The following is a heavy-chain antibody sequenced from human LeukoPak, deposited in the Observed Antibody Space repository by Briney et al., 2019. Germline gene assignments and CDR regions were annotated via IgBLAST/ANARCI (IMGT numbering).Heavy chain of an antibody. CDR2: IKSKTDGGTR. V-gene: IGHV3-15*01. J-gene: IGHJ3*02. Sequence: PGGSLTLSCAVSGFTSSSARMSWVRQAPGKGLEWVGRIKSKTDGGTRDYAAPVKGRFTISRDDSKNTLYLQMNSLKTEDTAVYYCTTFDYAAFLIWGQGTMVTVSS. CDR1: GFTSSSAR. D-gene: IGHD4/OR15-4a*01. CDR3: TTFDYAAFLI.